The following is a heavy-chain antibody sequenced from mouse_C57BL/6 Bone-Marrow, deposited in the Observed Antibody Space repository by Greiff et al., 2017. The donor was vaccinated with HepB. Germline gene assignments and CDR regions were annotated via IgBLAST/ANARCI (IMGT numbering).Heavy chain of an antibody. D-gene: IGHD2-4*01. CDR1: GYTFTDYY. Sequence: EVQLQQSGPELVKPGASVKISCKASGYTFTDYYMNWVKQSHGKSLEWIGDINPNNGGTSYNQKFKGKATLTVDKSSSAAYMELRSLTSEDSAVYYCANSYDYDDYFDYRGQGTTLTVSS. V-gene: IGHV1-26*01. CDR2: INPNNGGT. J-gene: IGHJ2*01. CDR3: ANSYDYDDYFDY.